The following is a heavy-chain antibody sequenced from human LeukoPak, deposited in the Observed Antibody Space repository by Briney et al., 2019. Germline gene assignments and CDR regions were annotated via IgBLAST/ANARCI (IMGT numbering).Heavy chain of an antibody. D-gene: IGHD1-26*01. J-gene: IGHJ1*01. CDR1: GGSISSYC. CDR3: ARMGIVTELYFQH. Sequence: PSETLSLTCTVSGGSISSYCWSWIRQPPGKGLEWIGYIYYSGSTNYNPSLKSRVTISVDTSKNQFSLKLSSVTAADTAVYYCARMGIVTELYFQHWGQGTLVTVSS. V-gene: IGHV4-59*01. CDR2: IYYSGST.